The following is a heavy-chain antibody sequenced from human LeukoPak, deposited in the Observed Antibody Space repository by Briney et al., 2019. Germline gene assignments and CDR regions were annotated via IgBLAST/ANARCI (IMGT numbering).Heavy chain of an antibody. Sequence: ASVKVSCKASGYTFTSYAMHWVRQAPGQRLEWMGWSNAGNGNTKYSQEFQGRVTITRDTSASTAYMELSSLRSEDTAVYYCARESRSGGSYSDYWGQGTLVTVSS. CDR3: ARESRSGGSYSDY. CDR1: GYTFTSYA. J-gene: IGHJ4*02. D-gene: IGHD2-15*01. CDR2: SNAGNGNT. V-gene: IGHV1-3*02.